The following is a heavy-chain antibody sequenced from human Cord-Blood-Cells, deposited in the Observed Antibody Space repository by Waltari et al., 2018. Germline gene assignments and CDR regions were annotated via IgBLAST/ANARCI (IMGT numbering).Heavy chain of an antibody. CDR2: IYYSGST. CDR1: GGSISSSSSY. D-gene: IGHD3-10*01. Sequence: QLQLQESGPGLVKPSETLSLTCTVSGGSISSSSSYWGWIRQPPGKGLEWIGSIYYSGSTYYNPSLKSRVTISVDTSKNQFSLKLSSVTAADTAVYYCARSDYYGSGSYYPFDYWGQGTLVTVSS. V-gene: IGHV4-39*07. J-gene: IGHJ4*02. CDR3: ARSDYYGSGSYYPFDY.